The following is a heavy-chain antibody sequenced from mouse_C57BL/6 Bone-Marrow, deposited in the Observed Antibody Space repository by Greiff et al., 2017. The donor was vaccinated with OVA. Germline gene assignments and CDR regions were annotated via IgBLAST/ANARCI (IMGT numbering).Heavy chain of an antibody. Sequence: LQQPGAELVKPGASVKMSCKASGYTFTSYWITWVKQRPGQGLEWIGDIYPGSGSTNYNEKFKSKATLTVDTSSSTAYMQLSSLTSEDSAVYYCASSSIYDGYYVDYWGQGTTLTVSS. V-gene: IGHV1-55*01. CDR3: ASSSIYDGYYVDY. CDR1: GYTFTSYW. D-gene: IGHD2-3*01. CDR2: IYPGSGST. J-gene: IGHJ2*01.